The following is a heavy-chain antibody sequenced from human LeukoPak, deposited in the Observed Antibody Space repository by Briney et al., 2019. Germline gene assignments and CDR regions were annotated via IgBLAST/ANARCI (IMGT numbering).Heavy chain of an antibody. CDR1: GGSISSSSYY. V-gene: IGHV4-39*01. CDR3: ARHLVPDYTNYARWFDP. J-gene: IGHJ5*02. CDR2: IHYSGNT. Sequence: PSETLSLTCTVSGGSISSSSYYWGWIRQPPGKGLEWIGSIHYSGNTYYNPSLKSRVTISVDTSKNQLSLKLSSVTAADTAVYYCARHLVPDYTNYARWFDPWGQGTLVTVSS. D-gene: IGHD4-11*01.